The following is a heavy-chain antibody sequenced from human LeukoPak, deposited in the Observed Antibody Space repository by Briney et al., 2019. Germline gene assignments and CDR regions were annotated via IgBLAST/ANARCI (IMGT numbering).Heavy chain of an antibody. Sequence: SQTLSLTCTVSGGSISSYYWSWIRQPAGNGLEWIERIYTSGSTNYNPSLKSRVTMSVDTSKNQFSLKLRSVTAADTAVYYCAREESGYSYGGYYYYYMDVWGKGTTVTVSS. CDR1: GGSISSYY. CDR3: AREESGYSYGGYYYYYMDV. V-gene: IGHV4-4*07. CDR2: IYTSGST. J-gene: IGHJ6*03. D-gene: IGHD5-18*01.